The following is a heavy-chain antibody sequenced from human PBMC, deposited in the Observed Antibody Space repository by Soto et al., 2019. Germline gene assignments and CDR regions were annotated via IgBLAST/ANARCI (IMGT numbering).Heavy chain of an antibody. Sequence: QVQLQQWGAGLLKPSETLSLTCAVYGGSFSGYYWTWIRQPPGTGLEWIGEINHSGSTNYNPSLKSRVNISVDTSKNQCSLKLTSVTAADTAGSYCARDKIPGLFDYWGQGTLVTVSS. CDR2: INHSGST. CDR3: ARDKIPGLFDY. J-gene: IGHJ4*02. D-gene: IGHD2-21*01. CDR1: GGSFSGYY. V-gene: IGHV4-34*01.